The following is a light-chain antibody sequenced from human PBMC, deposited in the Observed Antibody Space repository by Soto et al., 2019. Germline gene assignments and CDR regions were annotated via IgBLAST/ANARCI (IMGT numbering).Light chain of an antibody. CDR3: QQYYSYPRT. J-gene: IGKJ1*01. CDR2: AAC. Sequence: AIRMTQSPSSFSASTGDRVTITCRASQGISSYLAWYQQKPGKAPKLLTYAACTLQSGVPSRFRDSGSGTDFTLTISRLQSEDFATYYCQQYYSYPRTFGQGTKVEIK. V-gene: IGKV1-8*01. CDR1: QGISSY.